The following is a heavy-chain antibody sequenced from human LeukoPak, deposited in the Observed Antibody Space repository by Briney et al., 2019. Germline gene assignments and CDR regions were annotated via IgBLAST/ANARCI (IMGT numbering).Heavy chain of an antibody. V-gene: IGHV4-34*01. J-gene: IGHJ5*02. D-gene: IGHD2-2*01. CDR1: GGSFSGYY. CDR2: INHSGST. Sequence: KPSETLSLTCAVYGGSFSGYYWSWIRQPPGKGLEWIGEINHSGSTNYNPSLKSRVTISVDTSKNQFSLKLSSVTAADTAVYYCARSTLDCSSTSCQLRNWFDPWGRGTLVTVSS. CDR3: ARSTLDCSSTSCQLRNWFDP.